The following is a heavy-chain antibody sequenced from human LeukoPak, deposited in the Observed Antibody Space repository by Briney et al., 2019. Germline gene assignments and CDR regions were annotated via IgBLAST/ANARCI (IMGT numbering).Heavy chain of an antibody. V-gene: IGHV1-2*06. Sequence: GASVKVSCKASGYTFTGYYMHWVRQAPGQGLEWMGRINPNSGGTNYAQKFQGRVTMTRDTSISTAYMELSRLRSDDTAEYYCARESRRIAAAGTDFGYWGQGTLVTVSS. CDR3: ARESRRIAAAGTDFGY. CDR2: INPNSGGT. J-gene: IGHJ4*02. D-gene: IGHD6-13*01. CDR1: GYTFTGYY.